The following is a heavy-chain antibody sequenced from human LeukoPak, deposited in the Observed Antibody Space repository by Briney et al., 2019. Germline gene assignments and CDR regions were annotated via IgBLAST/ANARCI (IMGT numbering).Heavy chain of an antibody. V-gene: IGHV1-8*03. CDR1: GSTFTSYD. D-gene: IGHD5-12*01. CDR2: MNPNSGNT. Sequence: ASVKVSCKASGSTFTSYDINWVRQATGQGLEWMGWMNPNSGNTGYAQKFQGRVTITRNTSISTAYMELSSLRSEDTAVYYCARGGWGSGYDDYWGQGTLVTVSS. CDR3: ARGGWGSGYDDY. J-gene: IGHJ4*02.